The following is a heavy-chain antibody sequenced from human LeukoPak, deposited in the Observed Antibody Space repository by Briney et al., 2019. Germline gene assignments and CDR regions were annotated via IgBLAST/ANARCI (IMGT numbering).Heavy chain of an antibody. CDR2: INPNSGGT. J-gene: IGHJ3*02. CDR1: GYTFTGYY. V-gene: IGHV1-2*04. D-gene: IGHD5-18*01. Sequence: GASVKVSCKASGYTFTGYYMHWVRQAPGQGLEWMGWINPNSGGTNYAQKFQGWVTMTRDTSISTAYMELSRLRSDDTAVYYCARDGYSYGRVDAFDIWGQGTMVTVSS. CDR3: ARDGYSYGRVDAFDI.